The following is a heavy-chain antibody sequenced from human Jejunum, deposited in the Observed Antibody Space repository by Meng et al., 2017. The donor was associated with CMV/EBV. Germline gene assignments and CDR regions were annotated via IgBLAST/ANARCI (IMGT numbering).Heavy chain of an antibody. CDR3: ARASRVLGGFDY. CDR1: GYTFTNYY. J-gene: IGHJ4*02. D-gene: IGHD3-16*01. Sequence: QVHLVQSGAEVKKPGASGKVYCKASGYTFTNYYMHWVRQAPGQGLEWMGIINTSVGYTSHAQKFQGRVTMTRDTSTSTVHMEVSSLRSADTAVYYCARASRVLGGFDYWGQGTLVTVSS. CDR2: INTSVGYT. V-gene: IGHV1-46*01.